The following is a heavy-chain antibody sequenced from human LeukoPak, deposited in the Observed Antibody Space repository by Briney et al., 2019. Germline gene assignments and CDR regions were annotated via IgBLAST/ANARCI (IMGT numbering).Heavy chain of an antibody. CDR3: ARLYVWGSYRYFDY. V-gene: IGHV5-51*01. D-gene: IGHD3-16*02. CDR2: IYPGDSDT. Sequence: GESLKISCKGSGYSFTSYWIAWVRQMPGKGLEGMGIIYPGDSDTRYSPSFQGQVTISADKFISTAYLQWSSLKASDTAMYYCARLYVWGSYRYFDYWGQGTLVTVSS. J-gene: IGHJ4*02. CDR1: GYSFTSYW.